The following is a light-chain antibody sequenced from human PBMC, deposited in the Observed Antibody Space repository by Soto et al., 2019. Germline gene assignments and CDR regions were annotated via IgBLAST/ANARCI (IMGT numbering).Light chain of an antibody. CDR3: SSYGSSSTYV. Sequence: QSALNQPPSVSGSPGQSVTISCTGTSSDVGNYNRVSWYQQSPGTAPKLMIYEVSNRPSGVPDRFSGSKSANTASLTISGLQAEDEADYYCSSYGSSSTYVFGTGTKVTVL. V-gene: IGLV2-18*02. J-gene: IGLJ1*01. CDR2: EVS. CDR1: SSDVGNYNR.